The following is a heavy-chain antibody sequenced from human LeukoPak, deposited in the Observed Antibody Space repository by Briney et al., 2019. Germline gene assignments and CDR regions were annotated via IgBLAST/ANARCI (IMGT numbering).Heavy chain of an antibody. CDR3: ARYVVPSSPDY. Sequence: GGSLRLSCAASGFTFSSYSMNWVRQAPGKGLEWVSYISSSSYYIYYADSVKGRFTISRDNAKNSLYLQMNSLRVEDTAVYFCARYVVPSSPDYWGQGTLVTVSS. J-gene: IGHJ4*02. CDR2: ISSSSYYI. D-gene: IGHD2-15*01. CDR1: GFTFSSYS. V-gene: IGHV3-21*01.